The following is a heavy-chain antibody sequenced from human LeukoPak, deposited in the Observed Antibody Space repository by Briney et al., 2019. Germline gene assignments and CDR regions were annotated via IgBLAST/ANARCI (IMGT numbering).Heavy chain of an antibody. J-gene: IGHJ3*02. Sequence: ASVKVSCKASGYTFTGYYMHWVRQAPGQGLEWMGWINPNSGGTNYAQKFQGWVTMTRDTSISTAYMELSRLRSDDTAVYYCARAAWLGGHAFDIWGQGTMVTVSS. D-gene: IGHD3-10*01. CDR3: ARAAWLGGHAFDI. V-gene: IGHV1-2*04. CDR2: INPNSGGT. CDR1: GYTFTGYY.